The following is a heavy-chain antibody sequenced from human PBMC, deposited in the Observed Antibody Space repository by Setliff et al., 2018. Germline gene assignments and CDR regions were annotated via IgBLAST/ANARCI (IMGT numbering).Heavy chain of an antibody. CDR1: RGSISSSY. V-gene: IGHV4-4*08. CDR2: MYTSGTT. Sequence: PSETLSLTCTVSRGSISSSYWSWIRLPPGKGLEWIGYMYTSGTTEYNPSLNSRVTMSLDTSKNQFSLNLSSVTAADTAVYYCARGGGVAAAAWFDPWGQGTLVTVSS. D-gene: IGHD6-13*01. CDR3: ARGGGVAAAAWFDP. J-gene: IGHJ5*02.